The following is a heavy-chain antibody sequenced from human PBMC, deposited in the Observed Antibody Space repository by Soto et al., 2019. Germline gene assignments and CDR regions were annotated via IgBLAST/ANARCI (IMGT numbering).Heavy chain of an antibody. CDR3: ASSMVAPAPR. D-gene: IGHD2-15*01. CDR2: ISSSGSTI. J-gene: IGHJ4*02. V-gene: IGHV3-48*03. Sequence: GGSLRLSCAASGFTFSSYEMNWVRQAPGKGLEWVSYISSSGSTIYYADSVKGRFTISRDNAKNSLYLQMNSLRAEGTAVYYCASSMVAPAPRWGQGTLVTASS. CDR1: GFTFSSYE.